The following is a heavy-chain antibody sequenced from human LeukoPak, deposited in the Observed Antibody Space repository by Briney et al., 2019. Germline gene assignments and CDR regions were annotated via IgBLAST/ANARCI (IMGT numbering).Heavy chain of an antibody. CDR2: IDSSDSYT. Sequence: GGSLRIYCKGSGYSFTSYWISWVRQMPGKGLGGMGRIDSSDSYTNYSPSFQGHVTISADKSISTAYLQWSSLEASDAAMYYCARLLYSYGSGSYYGYYGMDVGGKRTTVTVSS. CDR3: ARLLYSYGSGSYYGYYGMDV. V-gene: IGHV5-10-1*01. D-gene: IGHD3-10*01. CDR1: GYSFTSYW. J-gene: IGHJ6*04.